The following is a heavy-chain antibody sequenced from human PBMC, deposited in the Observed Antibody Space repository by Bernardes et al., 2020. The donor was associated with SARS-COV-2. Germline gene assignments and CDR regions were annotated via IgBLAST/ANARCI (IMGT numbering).Heavy chain of an antibody. CDR2: IDPSDSYA. CDR3: AREADSFDD. V-gene: IGHV5-10-1*01. Sequence: GESLKISCKDSGYSFTTYWISWVRQTPGKGLEWMGKIDPSDSYAEYNPSFRGHVSISVDKSINTAYLQWSSLKASDTATYYCAREADSFDDWGQGTLVTVSS. D-gene: IGHD2-15*01. CDR1: GYSFTTYW. J-gene: IGHJ4*02.